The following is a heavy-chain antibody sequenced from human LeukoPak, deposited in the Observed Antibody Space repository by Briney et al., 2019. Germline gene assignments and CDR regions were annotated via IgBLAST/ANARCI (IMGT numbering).Heavy chain of an antibody. CDR1: GFTFSSYG. CDR2: ISGSGGST. V-gene: IGHV3-23*01. CDR3: AKDEFSYSSSWSDPYDY. J-gene: IGHJ4*02. Sequence: GSLRLSCAASGFTFSSYGMHWVRQAPGKGLEWVSVISGSGGSTYYADSVKGRFTISRDNSKNTLYLQMNSLRAEDTAVYYCAKDEFSYSSSWSDPYDYWGQGTLVTVSS. D-gene: IGHD6-13*01.